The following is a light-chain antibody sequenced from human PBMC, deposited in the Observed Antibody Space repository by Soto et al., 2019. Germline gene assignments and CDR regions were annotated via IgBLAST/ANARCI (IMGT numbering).Light chain of an antibody. CDR2: GAS. V-gene: IGKV3-20*01. Sequence: EIVLTQSPGTLSLSPGERATLSCRASQSVGSSYLAWYQQKPGQAPRPLIYGASNRVSGISDRFRGSGSGTDFTLTISSLEPEDFAVYYCHQYGSSPPWTFGQGTKV. J-gene: IGKJ1*01. CDR1: QSVGSSY. CDR3: HQYGSSPPWT.